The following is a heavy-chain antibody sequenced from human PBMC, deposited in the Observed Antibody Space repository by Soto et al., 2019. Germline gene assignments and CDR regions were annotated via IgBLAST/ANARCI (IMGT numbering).Heavy chain of an antibody. CDR2: IYYSGST. D-gene: IGHD1-26*01. J-gene: IGHJ4*02. Sequence: PSETLSLTCTVSGGSISSYYWSWIRQPPGKGLEWIGYIYYSGSTNYNPSPKSRVTISVDTSKNQFSLKLSSVTAADTAVYYCARESGELVFDYWGQGTLVTVSS. CDR3: ARESGELVFDY. CDR1: GGSISSYY. V-gene: IGHV4-59*01.